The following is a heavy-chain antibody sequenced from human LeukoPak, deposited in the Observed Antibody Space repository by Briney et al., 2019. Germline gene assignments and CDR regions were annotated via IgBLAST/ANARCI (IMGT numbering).Heavy chain of an antibody. V-gene: IGHV3-33*06. J-gene: IGHJ4*02. CDR2: IWYDGSSK. CDR3: AKPLYYYGSGSYPFDY. Sequence: RPGGSLRLSCAASGFTFSSYGMHWVRQAPGKGLEWVAVIWYDGSSKYYADSVKGRFTISRDNSKNTLYLQMNSLRAEDTAVYYCAKPLYYYGSGSYPFDYWGQGTLVTVSS. CDR1: GFTFSSYG. D-gene: IGHD3-10*01.